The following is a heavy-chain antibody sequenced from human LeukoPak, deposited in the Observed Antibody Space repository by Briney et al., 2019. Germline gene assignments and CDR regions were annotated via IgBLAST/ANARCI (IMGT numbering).Heavy chain of an antibody. CDR3: ARGVYIAAAQYGY. CDR1: GGSFSGDY. CDR2: INHRGST. D-gene: IGHD6-13*01. V-gene: IGHV4-34*01. J-gene: IGHJ4*02. Sequence: SETLSLTCAVYGGSFSGDYWSWIRQPPGKGLEWIGEINHRGSTNYKPSLKSRVTISVDTSKNQFSLKLSSVTAADTAVYYCARGVYIAAAQYGYWGQGTLVTVSS.